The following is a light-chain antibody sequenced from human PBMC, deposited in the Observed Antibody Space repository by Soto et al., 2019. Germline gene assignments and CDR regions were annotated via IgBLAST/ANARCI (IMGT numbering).Light chain of an antibody. V-gene: IGKV2-30*01. J-gene: IGKJ2*01. Sequence: EVVMTQSPLSLPVTLGQPASISCRSSQSLAYIDGNTYLSWFQQRPGQSPRRLIYKVSNRESGVPERFSGSGSGTDFTLKSSRVEAEDVGVYYCMQGTRWPPYTFGQGTKLEIK. CDR1: QSLAYIDGNTY. CDR2: KVS. CDR3: MQGTRWPPYT.